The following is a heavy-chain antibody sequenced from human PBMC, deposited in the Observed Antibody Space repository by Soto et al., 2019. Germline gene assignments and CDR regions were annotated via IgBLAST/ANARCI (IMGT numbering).Heavy chain of an antibody. V-gene: IGHV5-51*01. J-gene: IGHJ6*02. CDR1: GYTFSSYW. D-gene: IGHD3-10*01. Sequence: EEQLVPSGAEVKKPGESLKITCKGSGYTFSSYWVAWGRQMPGKGLEWMGSIYPGDSDTKYSPSFRGQVTISADKSIRTAYLQWSSLKASDTAMYYCASGLYYYGVDFWGQGTPVTVSS. CDR2: IYPGDSDT. CDR3: ASGLYYYGVDF.